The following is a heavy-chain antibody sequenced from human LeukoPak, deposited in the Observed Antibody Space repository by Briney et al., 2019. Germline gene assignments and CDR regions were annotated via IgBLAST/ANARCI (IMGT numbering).Heavy chain of an antibody. CDR2: IIPIFGTA. CDR3: ARGGYSYGYVAHFDY. CDR1: GYTFTGYF. V-gene: IGHV1-69*13. J-gene: IGHJ4*02. D-gene: IGHD5-18*01. Sequence: ASVKVSCKASGYTFTGYFMHWVRQAPGQGLEWMGGIIPIFGTANYAQKFQGRVTITADESTSTAYMELSSLRSEDTAVYYCARGGYSYGYVAHFDYWGQGTLVTVSS.